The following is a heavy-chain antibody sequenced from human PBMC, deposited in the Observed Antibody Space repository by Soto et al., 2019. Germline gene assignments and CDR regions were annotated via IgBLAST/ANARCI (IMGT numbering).Heavy chain of an antibody. Sequence: QVQLVQSGAEVKKPGASVKVSCKASGYTFTSYDINWVRQATGQGLEWMGWMNPNSGNTGYAQKLQGRVTMTRNTAISTAYMELSSLRSEDTAVYYCARSRDSEGYYYYYMDVWGKGTTVTVSS. V-gene: IGHV1-8*01. CDR1: GYTFTSYD. J-gene: IGHJ6*03. CDR3: ARSRDSEGYYYYYMDV. CDR2: MNPNSGNT.